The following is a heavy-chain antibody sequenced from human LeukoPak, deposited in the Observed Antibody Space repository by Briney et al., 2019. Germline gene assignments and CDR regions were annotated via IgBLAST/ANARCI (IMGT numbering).Heavy chain of an antibody. J-gene: IGHJ4*02. CDR2: IIPILGIA. V-gene: IGHV1-69*04. D-gene: IGHD4-23*01. CDR3: ASPNYGGDPSFDY. CDR1: GGTFSSYA. Sequence: SVKVSCKASGGTFSSYAISWVRQAPGQGLEWMGRIIPILGIANYAQKFQGRVTITADKSTSTAYMELSSLRSEDTAVYYCASPNYGGDPSFDYWGQGTLVTVSS.